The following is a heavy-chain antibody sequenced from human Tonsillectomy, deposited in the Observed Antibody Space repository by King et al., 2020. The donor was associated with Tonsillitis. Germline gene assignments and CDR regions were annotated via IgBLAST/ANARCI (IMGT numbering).Heavy chain of an antibody. CDR2: IYYSGST. J-gene: IGHJ4*02. D-gene: IGHD3-9*01. CDR3: ARGAWDYDILTGYYNN. Sequence: VQLQESGPGLVKPSETLSLTCTVSGGSIRSSSSYWGWIRQPPGKGLEWIVNIYYSGSTYYNPSLKSRVTMSVDASKNHLSLRLSSVTAADTAVYYCARGAWDYDILTGYYNNWGQGTLVTVSS. V-gene: IGHV4-39*02. CDR1: GGSIRSSSSY.